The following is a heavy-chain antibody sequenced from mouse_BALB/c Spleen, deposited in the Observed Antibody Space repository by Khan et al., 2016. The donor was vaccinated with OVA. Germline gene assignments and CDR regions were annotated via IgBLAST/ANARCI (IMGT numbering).Heavy chain of an antibody. CDR3: ARKDYYDYDPFPY. V-gene: IGHV3-2*02. D-gene: IGHD2-4*01. CDR1: GYSITSEYA. CDR2: IDYSGNT. Sequence: EVKLDESGPGLVKPSLSLSLTCTVTGYSITSEYAWNWIRQFPGNKLEWMGYIDYSGNTRFNPSLKSRTSITRDTFKNQFFLQLNSVTAEDTATYYCARKDYYDYDPFPYWGQGTLVTVSA. J-gene: IGHJ3*01.